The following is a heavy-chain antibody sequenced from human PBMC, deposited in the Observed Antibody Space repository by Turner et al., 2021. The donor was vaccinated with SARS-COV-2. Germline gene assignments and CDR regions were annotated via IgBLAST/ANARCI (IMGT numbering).Heavy chain of an antibody. Sequence: QVQLVESGGGVVQPGRSLSPSCGSSGFTFSRSGMHWVRLAPGKGLEWVAFIWYDGSNKYYADSMKGRFTISRENSKNTLYLQMNSLRDEDTAVYYCARGKGEGSSGWLIPSGSYYFDYWGQGTLVTVSS. D-gene: IGHD6-19*01. CDR2: IWYDGSNK. J-gene: IGHJ4*02. CDR1: GFTFSRSG. V-gene: IGHV3-33*01. CDR3: ARGKGEGSSGWLIPSGSYYFDY.